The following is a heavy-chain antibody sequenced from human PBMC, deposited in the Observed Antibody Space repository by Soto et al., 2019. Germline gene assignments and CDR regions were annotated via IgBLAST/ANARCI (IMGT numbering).Heavy chain of an antibody. CDR3: ARDWEYCSSTSCYQTVYYYYGMDV. CDR2: ISSSSSYI. J-gene: IGHJ6*02. D-gene: IGHD2-2*01. CDR1: GFTFSSYS. Sequence: KTGGSLRLSCAASGFTFSSYSMNWVRQAPGKGLEWVSSISSSSSYIYYADSVKGRFTISRDNAKNSLYLQMNSLRAEDTAVYYCARDWEYCSSTSCYQTVYYYYGMDVWGQGTTVTVSS. V-gene: IGHV3-21*01.